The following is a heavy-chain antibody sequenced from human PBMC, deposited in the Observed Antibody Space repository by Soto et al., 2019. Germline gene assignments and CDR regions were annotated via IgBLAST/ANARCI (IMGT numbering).Heavy chain of an antibody. CDR1: GFTFSASH. CDR2: MRSKADNYET. CDR3: ARQTVSCQDF. V-gene: IGHV3-73*01. J-gene: IGHJ4*02. D-gene: IGHD2-2*01. Sequence: EVQLVESGGGSVQPGESLKLSCSTSGFTFSASHMHWVRQAPGKGLEWVCHMRSKADNYETAYGASVRGRFTVSRDDSKNTAYLQMDSLKAEDTAVYYCARQTVSCQDFWGQGTLVTVSS.